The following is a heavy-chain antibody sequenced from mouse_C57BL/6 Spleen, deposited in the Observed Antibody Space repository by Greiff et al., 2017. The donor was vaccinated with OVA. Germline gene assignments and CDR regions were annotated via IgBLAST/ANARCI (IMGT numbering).Heavy chain of an antibody. V-gene: IGHV1-39*01. J-gene: IGHJ4*01. CDR2: INPNYGTT. Sequence: VQLQQSGPELVKPGASVKISCKASGYSFTDYNMNWVKQSHGKSLEWIGVINPNYGTTSYNQKFKGKATLTVDQSSRTAYMQLNSLTSEDSAVYYCARRLGRAYYYAMDYWGQGTSVTVSS. CDR1: GYSFTDYN. D-gene: IGHD4-1*01. CDR3: ARRLGRAYYYAMDY.